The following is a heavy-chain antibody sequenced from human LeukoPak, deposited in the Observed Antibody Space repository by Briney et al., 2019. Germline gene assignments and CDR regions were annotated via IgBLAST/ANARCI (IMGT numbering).Heavy chain of an antibody. J-gene: IGHJ6*04. D-gene: IGHD3-10*01. Sequence: TGGSLRLSCAASGFTFSSYWMSWVRQAPGKGLEWVANIKQDGSEKYYVDSVKGRFTISGDSAKNSLYLQMNSLRAEDTAVYYCARDYYGSGSYYPIRWDYYGMDVWGKGTTVTVSS. CDR3: ARDYYGSGSYYPIRWDYYGMDV. V-gene: IGHV3-7*03. CDR2: IKQDGSEK. CDR1: GFTFSSYW.